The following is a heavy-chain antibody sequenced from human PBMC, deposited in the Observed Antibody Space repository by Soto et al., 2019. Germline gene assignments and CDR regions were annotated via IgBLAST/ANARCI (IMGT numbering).Heavy chain of an antibody. Sequence: SETLSLTCAVYGGSFSGYYWSWIRQPPGKGLEWIGEINHSGSTNYNPSLKSRVTISVDTSKNQFSLKLSSVTAADTAVYYCARKRKWLVRYFDYWGQGTLVTVSS. CDR3: ARKRKWLVRYFDY. D-gene: IGHD6-19*01. CDR1: GGSFSGYY. CDR2: INHSGST. V-gene: IGHV4-34*01. J-gene: IGHJ4*02.